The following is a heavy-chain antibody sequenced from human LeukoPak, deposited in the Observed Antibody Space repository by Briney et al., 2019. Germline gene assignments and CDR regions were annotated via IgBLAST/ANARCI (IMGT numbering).Heavy chain of an antibody. D-gene: IGHD2-15*01. CDR1: GGSISSYY. J-gene: IGHJ4*02. CDR2: INHSGST. Sequence: SETLSLTCTVSGGSISSYYWSWIRQPPGKGLEWIGEINHSGSTNYNPSPKSRVTISVDTSKNQFSVRLTSVAAADTAVYYCARAAYCSGASCYFDYWGQGTLVTVSS. V-gene: IGHV4-34*01. CDR3: ARAAYCSGASCYFDY.